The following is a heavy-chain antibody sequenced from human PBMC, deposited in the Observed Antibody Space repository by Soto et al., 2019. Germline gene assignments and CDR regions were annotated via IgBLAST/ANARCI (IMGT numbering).Heavy chain of an antibody. CDR2: INAGNGNT. J-gene: IGHJ4*02. V-gene: IGHV1-3*01. CDR3: ARAKAQRTWIQLWPYFDY. Sequence: GASVKVSCKASGYTFTSYAMHWVRQAPGQRLEWMGWINAGNGNTKYSQKFQGRVTITRDTSASTAYMELSSLRSEDTAVYYCARAKAQRTWIQLWPYFDYWGQATLVTVSS. D-gene: IGHD5-18*01. CDR1: GYTFTSYA.